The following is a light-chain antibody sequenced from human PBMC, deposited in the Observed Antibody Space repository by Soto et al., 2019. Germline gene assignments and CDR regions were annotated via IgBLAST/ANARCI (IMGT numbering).Light chain of an antibody. V-gene: IGLV2-14*03. CDR2: GVT. J-gene: IGLJ1*01. CDR1: HNDIGTYDY. CDR3: SSFTSHRIYV. Sequence: QSALTQPTSVSGSPGQSITISCTGNHNDIGTYDYVSWYQQHPGRAPRLLIHGVTTRPSGISGRFSASKSGLTASLTISGLQPEDEADYYCSSFTSHRIYVLGPGTKLTVL.